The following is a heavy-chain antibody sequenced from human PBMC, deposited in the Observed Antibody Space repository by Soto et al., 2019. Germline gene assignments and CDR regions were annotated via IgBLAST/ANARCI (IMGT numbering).Heavy chain of an antibody. CDR2: ISQVGRAT. J-gene: IGHJ4*02. Sequence: EVQLVESGGGLVQPGGSLGLSCAASGFTFRSHWLSWVRQAAGSGLEWVANISQVGRATSYLDSVKGRFTISTDNTMNSLFLQMNSLRDEDTAVYFCARGHYQREEWGQGNPVTVSS. CDR3: ARGHYQREE. D-gene: IGHD1-26*01. CDR1: GFTFRSHW. V-gene: IGHV3-7*01.